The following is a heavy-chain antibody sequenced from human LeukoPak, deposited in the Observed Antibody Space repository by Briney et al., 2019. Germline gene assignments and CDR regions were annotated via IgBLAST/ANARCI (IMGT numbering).Heavy chain of an antibody. CDR3: VRQDCSGGSCYLDY. CDR2: ISYHGRDH. D-gene: IGHD2-15*01. CDR1: RFIFSNYA. V-gene: IGHV3-30*04. J-gene: IGHJ4*02. Sequence: PGRSLRLSCAAPRFIFSNYAMHWVRQAPGKGLDWVAVISYHGRDHFYADSVKGRFTISRDSSKDTLYLQMNSLRTEDTAVYYCVRQDCSGGSCYLDYWGQGTLATVSS.